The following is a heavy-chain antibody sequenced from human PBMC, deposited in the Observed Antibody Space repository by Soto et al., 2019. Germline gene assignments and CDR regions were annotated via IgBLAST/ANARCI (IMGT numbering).Heavy chain of an antibody. CDR2: ISGSGGST. Sequence: ESGGGLVQPGGSLRLSCAASGFTFSSYAMSWVRQAPGKGLEWVSAISGSGGSTYYADSVKGRFTISRDNSKNTLYLQMNSLRAEDTAVYYCAKDRSLGAARPQGTFDYWGQGTLVTVSS. D-gene: IGHD6-6*01. CDR3: AKDRSLGAARPQGTFDY. V-gene: IGHV3-23*01. J-gene: IGHJ4*02. CDR1: GFTFSSYA.